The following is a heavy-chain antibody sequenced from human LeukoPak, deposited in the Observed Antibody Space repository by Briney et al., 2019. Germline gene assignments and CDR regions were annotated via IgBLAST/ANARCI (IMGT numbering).Heavy chain of an antibody. CDR2: IWSDGSYK. Sequence: GGSLRLSCAASGFTFSSYGFHWVRQAPGKGLEWVAVIWSDGSYKYYADSVKGRFSISRDDSKNTLYLQMNSLRAEDTAVYYCARDFSLQLFDYWGQGTLVTVFS. D-gene: IGHD5-24*01. CDR3: ARDFSLQLFDY. CDR1: GFTFSSYG. J-gene: IGHJ4*02. V-gene: IGHV3-33*01.